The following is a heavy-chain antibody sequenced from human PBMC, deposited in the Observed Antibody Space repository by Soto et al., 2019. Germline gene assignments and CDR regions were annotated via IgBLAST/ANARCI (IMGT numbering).Heavy chain of an antibody. J-gene: IGHJ4*02. D-gene: IGHD2-21*01. CDR2: INPSGGST. CDR1: GYTFTAYY. CDR3: ARDPGDGHYFDY. V-gene: IGHV1-46*01. Sequence: ASVKVSCKASGYTFTAYYMNWVRQAPGQGLEWMGMINPSGGSTHYAQNFQGRVTMTRDTSANTAYMELSSLRSEDTAVYYCARDPGDGHYFDYWGQGALVTVSS.